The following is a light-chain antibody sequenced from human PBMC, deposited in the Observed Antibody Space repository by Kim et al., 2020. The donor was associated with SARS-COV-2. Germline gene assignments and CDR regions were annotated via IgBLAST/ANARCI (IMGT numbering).Light chain of an antibody. V-gene: IGLV2-14*04. Sequence: GQSITSSCTGTSSDVGGYNYVSWYQQHPGRAPKLMIYDVSERPSGVSNRFSGSKSGNTASLTISGLQAEDEADYYCSSYTNSNTLVFGGGTQLTVL. J-gene: IGLJ2*01. CDR1: SSDVGGYNY. CDR3: SSYTNSNTLV. CDR2: DVS.